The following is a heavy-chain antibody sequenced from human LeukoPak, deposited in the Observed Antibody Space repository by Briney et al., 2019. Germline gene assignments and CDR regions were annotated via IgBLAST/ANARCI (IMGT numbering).Heavy chain of an antibody. V-gene: IGHV4-59*01. CDR2: IYYSGST. D-gene: IGHD1-1*01. J-gene: IGHJ4*02. CDR1: GGSISSYY. Sequence: SSETLSLTCTVSGGSISSYYWSWIRQPPGKGLEWIGFIYYSGSTHYNPSLKSRVTISVDTSKNQFSLKLTSVTAADTAVYYCARGNWSFDYWGQGTLVTVSS. CDR3: ARGNWSFDY.